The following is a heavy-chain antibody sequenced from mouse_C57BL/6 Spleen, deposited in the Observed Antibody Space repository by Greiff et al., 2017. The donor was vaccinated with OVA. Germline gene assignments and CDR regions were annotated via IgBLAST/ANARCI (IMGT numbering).Heavy chain of an antibody. J-gene: IGHJ1*03. CDR1: GFSLTSYG. CDR3: ARRSTMVTTEYFDV. CDR2: IWSGGST. V-gene: IGHV2-2*01. Sequence: VQVVESGPGLVQPSQSLSITCTVSGFSLTSYGVHWVRQSPGKGLEWLGVIWSGGSTDYNAAFISRLSISKDNSKSQVFFKMNSLQADDTAIYYCARRSTMVTTEYFDVWGTGTTVTVSS. D-gene: IGHD2-2*01.